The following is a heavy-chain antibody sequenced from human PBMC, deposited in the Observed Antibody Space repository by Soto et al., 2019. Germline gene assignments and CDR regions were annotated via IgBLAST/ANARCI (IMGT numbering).Heavy chain of an antibody. CDR2: IYSGGST. CDR1: GFTVSSNY. Sequence: GGSLRLSCADSGFTVSSNYMSWVRQAPGKGLEWVSVIYSGGSTYYADSVKGRFTISRDNSKNTLYLQMNSLRAEDTAVYYCARDSGYDYAFDYWGQGTLVTVSS. D-gene: IGHD5-12*01. J-gene: IGHJ4*02. CDR3: ARDSGYDYAFDY. V-gene: IGHV3-66*01.